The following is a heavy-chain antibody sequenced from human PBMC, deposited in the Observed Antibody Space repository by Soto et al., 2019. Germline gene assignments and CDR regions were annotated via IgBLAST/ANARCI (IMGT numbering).Heavy chain of an antibody. J-gene: IGHJ4*02. CDR2: IWYDGSNK. V-gene: IGHV3-33*01. CDR1: GFTFSSYG. Sequence: GESLKISCAASGFTFSSYGMHWVRQAPGKGLEWVAVIWYDGSNKYYADSVKGRFTISRDNSKNTLYLQMNSLGAEDTAVYYCVIEFKKPGVRNYFDSWGQGTLVTVS. CDR3: VIEFKKPGVRNYFDS. D-gene: IGHD3-3*01.